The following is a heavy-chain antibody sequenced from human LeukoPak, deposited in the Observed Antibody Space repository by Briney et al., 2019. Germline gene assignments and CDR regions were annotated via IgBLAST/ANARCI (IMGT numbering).Heavy chain of an antibody. Sequence: ASVKVSCKATGYTFTNFGITWVRLAPGQGLEWMGWISGYNGKTNYAQKFQGRVSMTTDTSTSTVYLDLRSLGSDDTALYFCARQHGGDNSNYYFEGDAFDIWGQGTMVTVSS. D-gene: IGHD3-22*01. J-gene: IGHJ3*02. CDR2: ISGYNGKT. V-gene: IGHV1-18*01. CDR3: ARQHGGDNSNYYFEGDAFDI. CDR1: GYTFTNFG.